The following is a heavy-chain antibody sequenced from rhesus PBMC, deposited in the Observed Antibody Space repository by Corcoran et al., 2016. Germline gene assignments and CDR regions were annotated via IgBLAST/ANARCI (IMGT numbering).Heavy chain of an antibody. Sequence: EVQLVESGGGLVQPGGSLRLSCAASGFTLSSSAMHWVRQASGKGLEWVGRIINVVGSTWSQDSVKGRFTSSRENAKTTLYRQMNSLRAADTAVYYRAREGYSGSWNVLLYFDLWGPGTPITISS. CDR2: IINVVGST. V-gene: IGHV3-59*02. CDR1: GFTLSSSA. CDR3: AREGYSGSWNVLLYFDL. J-gene: IGHJ2*01. D-gene: IGHD6-25*01.